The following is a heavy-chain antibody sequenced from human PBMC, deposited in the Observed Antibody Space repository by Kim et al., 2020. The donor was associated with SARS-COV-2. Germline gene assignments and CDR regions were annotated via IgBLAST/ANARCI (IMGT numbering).Heavy chain of an antibody. D-gene: IGHD4-17*01. V-gene: IGHV1-18*01. Sequence: YAPKLQGRVTMTTDTSTSTAYMELRSLRSDDTAVYYCARVLPSTVTGFDYWGQGTLVTVSS. J-gene: IGHJ4*02. CDR3: ARVLPSTVTGFDY.